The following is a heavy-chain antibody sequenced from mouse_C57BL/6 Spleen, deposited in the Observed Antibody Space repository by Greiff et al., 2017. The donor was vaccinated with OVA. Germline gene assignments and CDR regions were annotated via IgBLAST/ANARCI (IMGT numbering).Heavy chain of an antibody. CDR2: IYPGSGST. Sequence: QVQLQQPGAELVKPGASVKMSCKASGYTFTSYWITWVKQRPGQGLEWIGDIYPGSGSTNYNEKFKSKATLTVDTSSSTAYMQLSSLTSEDSAVYYGARSFKRDDYAMDYWGQGTSVTVSS. CDR1: GYTFTSYW. V-gene: IGHV1-55*01. J-gene: IGHJ4*01. CDR3: ARSFKRDDYAMDY. D-gene: IGHD3-3*01.